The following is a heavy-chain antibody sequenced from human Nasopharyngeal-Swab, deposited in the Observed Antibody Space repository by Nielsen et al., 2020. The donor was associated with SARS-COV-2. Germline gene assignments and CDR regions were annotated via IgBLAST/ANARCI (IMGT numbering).Heavy chain of an antibody. D-gene: IGHD6-19*01. J-gene: IGHJ4*02. V-gene: IGHV3-30*03. CDR2: ISFDGSDE. CDR1: AFTFSNYG. Sequence: GGSLRLSCAASAFTFSNYGIHWVRQAPGKGLEWVAIISFDGSDEYYADSVKGRFTISRENAKNTLYLQMNSLRVEDTAVYYCARETAVAGDYYCDYWGQGTLVAVSS. CDR3: ARETAVAGDYYCDY.